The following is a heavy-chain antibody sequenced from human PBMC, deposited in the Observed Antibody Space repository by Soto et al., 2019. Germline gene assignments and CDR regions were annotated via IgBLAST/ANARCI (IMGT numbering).Heavy chain of an antibody. CDR1: GFTFSNAW. CDR2: IKSKVDSATT. CDR3: TTDDPINRN. V-gene: IGHV3-15*01. Sequence: PWGSLRLSCAASGFTFSNAWMSWFRQAPGKGLEWVGRIKSKVDSATTDYAAPVKGRFSISRDDSRNTLYLQMNSLKIEDTAVYYCTTDDPINRNWGQGTLVTVSS. J-gene: IGHJ4*02.